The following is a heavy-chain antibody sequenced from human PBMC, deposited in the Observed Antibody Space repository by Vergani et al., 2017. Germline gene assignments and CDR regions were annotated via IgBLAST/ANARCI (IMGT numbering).Heavy chain of an antibody. CDR1: GYSFTSNW. CDR2: IYPGDSDT. D-gene: IGHD5-18*01. V-gene: IGHV5-51*01. J-gene: IGHJ4*02. CDR3: ARRYSYGDIGVYFDY. Sequence: EVQLVQSGAEVKKPGESLKISCKGSGYSFTSNWIGWVRQMPGKGLEWMAIIYPGDSDTRYRPSFQGQVTISADKSISTAYLQWSSLKASDTAMYYCARRYSYGDIGVYFDYWGQGTLVTVSS.